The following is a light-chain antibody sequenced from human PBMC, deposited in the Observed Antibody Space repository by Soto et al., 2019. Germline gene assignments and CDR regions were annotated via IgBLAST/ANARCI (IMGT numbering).Light chain of an antibody. CDR2: TTN. CDR3: AAWDDSLNGHV. V-gene: IGLV1-44*01. CDR1: SSNIGTSS. J-gene: IGLJ1*01. Sequence: QSALTQPHSASGTPGQMVTISCSGSSSNIGTSSVHWFQQLPGTAPKLLISTTNQRPSGVPERFSGSKSGTSASLAISGLQSEDEADYYCAAWDDSLNGHVFGTGTKVT.